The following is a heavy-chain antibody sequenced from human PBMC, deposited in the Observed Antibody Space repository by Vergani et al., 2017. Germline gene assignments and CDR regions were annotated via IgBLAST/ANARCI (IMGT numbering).Heavy chain of an antibody. CDR1: GRSISSYY. D-gene: IGHD3-16*01. CDR2: IYYSGST. Sequence: QVQLQESGPGLVKPSETLSLTCTVSGRSISSYYWSWIRQPPGKGLEWIGYIYYSGSTYYNPSLKSRVSISVDTSKNQFSLKLSSVTAADSAVYYCARHDSGHYDSSYYGLDVWGQGTTVTVSS. V-gene: IGHV4-59*08. CDR3: ARHDSGHYDSSYYGLDV. J-gene: IGHJ6*02.